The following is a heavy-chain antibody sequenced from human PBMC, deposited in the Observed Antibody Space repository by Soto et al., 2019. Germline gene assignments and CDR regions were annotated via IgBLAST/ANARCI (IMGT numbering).Heavy chain of an antibody. J-gene: IGHJ6*02. D-gene: IGHD3-10*01. CDR2: INHSGST. Sequence: PSETLSLTCAVYGGSFSGYYWSWIRQPPGKGLEWIGEINHSGSTNYNPSLKSRVTISVDTSKNQFSLKLSSVTAADTAVYYCASHMVRGVRNYYYYYGMDVWGRGTTVTVSS. CDR1: GGSFSGYY. V-gene: IGHV4-34*01. CDR3: ASHMVRGVRNYYYYYGMDV.